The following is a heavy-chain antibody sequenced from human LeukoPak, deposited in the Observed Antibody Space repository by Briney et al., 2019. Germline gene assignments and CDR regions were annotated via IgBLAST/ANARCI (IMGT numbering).Heavy chain of an antibody. J-gene: IGHJ4*02. D-gene: IGHD5-24*01. CDR3: ADRDGVY. V-gene: IGHV4-59*01. CDR2: FSYSGST. Sequence: SETPSLTCSVSGDSISKNYWTWIRQPPGKGLEWIGHFSYSGSTNYNPSLKSRVTISADTSKNQFSLKLTSVTAADTAVYYCADRDGVYWGQGILVTVSS. CDR1: GDSISKNY.